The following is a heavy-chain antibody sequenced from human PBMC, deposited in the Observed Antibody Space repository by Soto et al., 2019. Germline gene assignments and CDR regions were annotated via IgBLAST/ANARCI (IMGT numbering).Heavy chain of an antibody. CDR3: ATTSPFWVRGVIHGMDV. Sequence: EVQLVQSGAEVKKPGESLRISCKGSGYSFTSYWISWVRQMPGKGLEWMGRIDPSDSYTNYSPSFQGHVTISADKSISTAYLQWSSLKASDTAMYYCATTSPFWVRGVIHGMDVWGQGTTVTVSS. J-gene: IGHJ6*02. CDR2: IDPSDSYT. V-gene: IGHV5-10-1*03. CDR1: GYSFTSYW. D-gene: IGHD3-10*01.